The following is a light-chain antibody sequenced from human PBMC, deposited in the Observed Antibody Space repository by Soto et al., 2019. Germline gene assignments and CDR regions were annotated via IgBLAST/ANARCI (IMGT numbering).Light chain of an antibody. CDR1: SSNIGNNA. Sequence: QSVLTRPPSVSEAPRQRVTISCSGSSSNIGNNAVNWYQQLPGQAPKIVIYYDNLLTSGVSDRFSGSKSGISASLAISDLQSDDEADYYCAAWDDSLNDYVFGPGTKVTVL. V-gene: IGLV1-36*01. CDR2: YDN. CDR3: AAWDDSLNDYV. J-gene: IGLJ1*01.